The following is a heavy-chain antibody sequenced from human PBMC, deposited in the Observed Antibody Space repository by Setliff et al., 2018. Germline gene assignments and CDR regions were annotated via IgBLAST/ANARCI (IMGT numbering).Heavy chain of an antibody. CDR2: IYTTGST. Sequence: PSETLSLTCTVSGGSISSYYWSWIRQPAGKGLEWIGHIYTTGSTNYNPSLKSRVTLSVDTSKNQFSLKLTSVTAADTAIYYCARTPYYYDTAGYDFWGQGTLVTAPQ. V-gene: IGHV4-4*07. D-gene: IGHD3-22*01. J-gene: IGHJ4*02. CDR1: GGSISSYY. CDR3: ARTPYYYDTAGYDF.